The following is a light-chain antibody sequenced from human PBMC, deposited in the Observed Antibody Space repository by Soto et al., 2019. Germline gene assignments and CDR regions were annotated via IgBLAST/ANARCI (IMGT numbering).Light chain of an antibody. V-gene: IGLV2-14*03. Sequence: QSALAKPAYVSGSTGQSITISCTGTSNDVGHFNYVSWFQQHPGKAPKLLIFDVNNWPSGVSDRFSGSKSGNTASLTISGLQPEDEADYYCTSFTTGDTFVFGSGTKLTVL. CDR3: TSFTTGDTFV. J-gene: IGLJ1*01. CDR1: SNDVGHFNY. CDR2: DVN.